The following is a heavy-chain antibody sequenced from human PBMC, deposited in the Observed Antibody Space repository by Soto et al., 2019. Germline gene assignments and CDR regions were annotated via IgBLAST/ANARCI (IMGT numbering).Heavy chain of an antibody. J-gene: IGHJ5*02. D-gene: IGHD3-10*01. Sequence: SETLSLTCAVYGGSFSGYYWSWIRKPPGKGLEWIGEINHSGSTNYNPSLKSRVTISVDTSKNQFSLKLSSVTAADTAVYYCARGYGGFDPWGQGTLVTVSS. CDR1: GGSFSGYY. CDR2: INHSGST. V-gene: IGHV4-34*01. CDR3: ARGYGGFDP.